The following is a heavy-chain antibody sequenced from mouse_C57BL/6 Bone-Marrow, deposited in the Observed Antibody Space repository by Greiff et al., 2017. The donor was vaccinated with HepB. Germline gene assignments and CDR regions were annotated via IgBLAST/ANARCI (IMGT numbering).Heavy chain of an antibody. Sequence: EVQLQQSGAELVRPGASVKLSCTASGFNIKDDYMHWVKQRPEQGLEWIGWIDPENGDTEYASKFQGKATITADTSSNTAYLQLSSLTSEDTAVYYCTTREYYYGSYDYWGQGTTLTVSS. CDR2: IDPENGDT. CDR1: GFNIKDDY. V-gene: IGHV14-4*01. J-gene: IGHJ2*01. CDR3: TTREYYYGSYDY. D-gene: IGHD1-1*01.